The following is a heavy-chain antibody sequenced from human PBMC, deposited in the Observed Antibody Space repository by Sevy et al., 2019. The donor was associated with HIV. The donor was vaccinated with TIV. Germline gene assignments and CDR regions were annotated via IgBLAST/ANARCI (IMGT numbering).Heavy chain of an antibody. D-gene: IGHD3-22*01. J-gene: IGHJ6*02. V-gene: IGHV3-53*01. CDR2: IYSGGHT. CDR1: GFIVSDNY. CDR3: ARHYYESSGYSYYYYYGMDV. Sequence: GGSLRLSCVASGFIVSDNYMSWVRQAPGKGVEWVSVIYSGGHTYYADSVKGRFTISRDNFRNTLYLQVNSLRAEDTAVYYCARHYYESSGYSYYYYYGMDVWGQGTTVTVSS.